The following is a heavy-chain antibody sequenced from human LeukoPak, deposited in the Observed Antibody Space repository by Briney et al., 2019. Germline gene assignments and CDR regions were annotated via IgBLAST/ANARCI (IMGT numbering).Heavy chain of an antibody. CDR1: GFTFSSYW. CDR2: INQDGSTK. V-gene: IGHV3-7*01. Sequence: PGGSLRLSCAASGFTFSSYWMSWVRQAPGKGLEWVANINQDGSTKYYLDSVKGRFTISRDNAKNSLYLQMNSLRAEGTAVYFCASHDSWRFDYWGQGTLVTVSS. D-gene: IGHD2-15*01. CDR3: ASHDSWRFDY. J-gene: IGHJ4*02.